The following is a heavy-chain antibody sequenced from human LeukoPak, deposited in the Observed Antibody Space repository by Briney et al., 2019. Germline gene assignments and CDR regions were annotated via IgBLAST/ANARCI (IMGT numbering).Heavy chain of an antibody. Sequence: AGLKVSSKASGDTFTSDGTCWGREAPGQGGGWRGWISAYNGNTNYAQKLQSRVNMTTVKCTSTASMEMRSIRSDDQAVYYCAKVTLRFLEWLLHHYYGMDVWGQGTTVTVSS. V-gene: IGHV1-18*01. D-gene: IGHD3-3*01. CDR1: GDTFTSDG. J-gene: IGHJ6*02. CDR2: ISAYNGNT. CDR3: AKVTLRFLEWLLHHYYGMDV.